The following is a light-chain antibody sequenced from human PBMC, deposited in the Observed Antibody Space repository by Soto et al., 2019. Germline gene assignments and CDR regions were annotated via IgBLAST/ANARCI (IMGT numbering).Light chain of an antibody. CDR1: QSVSSDY. CDR2: GAS. J-gene: IGKJ3*01. CDR3: QHYDNTPPSVT. Sequence: EIVLTQSPDTLSLSPGERATLSCRASQSVSSDYLVWYQQKPGLPPRLLIYGASRRATGIPDRFSGSGSGTDFIVTISRLEPEDFAVYYCQHYDNTPPSVTCGPGIKVDIK. V-gene: IGKV3-20*01.